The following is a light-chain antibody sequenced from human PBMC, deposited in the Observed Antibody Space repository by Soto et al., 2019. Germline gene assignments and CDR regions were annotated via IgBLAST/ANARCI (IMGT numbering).Light chain of an antibody. CDR1: QSVGRNY. Sequence: EIVLTQSPGTLSLSPGESATLSCRASQSVGRNYLAWFQHKPDQAPRLLIYDASNRATGVPDRFSGSGSGTDFTLSVTRLEPEDFAVYYCHHYGSSPYTFGLGTKLEIK. CDR2: DAS. V-gene: IGKV3-20*01. CDR3: HHYGSSPYT. J-gene: IGKJ2*01.